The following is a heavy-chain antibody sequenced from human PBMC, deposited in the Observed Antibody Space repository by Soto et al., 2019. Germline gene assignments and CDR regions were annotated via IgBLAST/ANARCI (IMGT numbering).Heavy chain of an antibody. CDR2: INTDGSTT. J-gene: IGHJ4*02. Sequence: EVQLVESGGGLVQFGGSLRLSCAASGFTFSTYWMHWVRQAPGKGLVWVSRINTDGSTTAYADSVKGRFTISRDNAKNTLYLQMNSLSVEDTAVYYCARDKEGSSGDYWGQGSLVTVSS. CDR1: GFTFSTYW. V-gene: IGHV3-74*01. D-gene: IGHD6-6*01. CDR3: ARDKEGSSGDY.